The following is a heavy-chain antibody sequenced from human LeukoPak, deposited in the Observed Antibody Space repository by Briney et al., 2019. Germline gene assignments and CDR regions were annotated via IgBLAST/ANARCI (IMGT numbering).Heavy chain of an antibody. CDR1: GFTFSSYG. Sequence: GGSLRLSCAASGFTFSSYGTHWVRQAPGKGLEWVAVISYDGSNKYYADTVKGRFTISRDNSKKTLNLQMNSLRAEDTAVYYCAKVWEAYCGGDCFSPFDYWGQGTLVPVSS. V-gene: IGHV3-30*18. CDR2: ISYDGSNK. CDR3: AKVWEAYCGGDCFSPFDY. D-gene: IGHD2-21*02. J-gene: IGHJ4*01.